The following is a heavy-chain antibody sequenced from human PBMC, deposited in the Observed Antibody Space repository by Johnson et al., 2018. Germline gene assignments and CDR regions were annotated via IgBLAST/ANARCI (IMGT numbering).Heavy chain of an antibody. V-gene: IGHV3-21*06. CDR1: GFSFYVYS. Sequence: VQLVQSGGGLVKXGGSLRLSCEASGFSFYVYSMTWVRQAPGKGLEWVSFIGAGSVHIHYADSVRGRFTISRDNAKNSLYLQMSALRVEDTAIYFCARGQWRVPGYQYYMDVWGKGTTVTVSS. J-gene: IGHJ6*03. CDR3: ARGQWRVPGYQYYMDV. CDR2: IGAGSVHI. D-gene: IGHD6-19*01.